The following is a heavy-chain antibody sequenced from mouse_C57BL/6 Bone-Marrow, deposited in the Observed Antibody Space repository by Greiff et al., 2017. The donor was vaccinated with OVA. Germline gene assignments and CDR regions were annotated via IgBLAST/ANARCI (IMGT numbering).Heavy chain of an antibody. D-gene: IGHD1-1*01. CDR3: TTYITTVVATNYCDY. CDR1: GFNIKDDY. Sequence: VQLQQSGAELVRPGASVKLSCTASGFNIKDDYMHWVKQRPEQGLEWIGWIDPENGDTEYASKFQGKATITADTSSNTAYLQLSSLTSEDTAVYYCTTYITTVVATNYCDYWGQGTTLTVSS. V-gene: IGHV14-4*01. J-gene: IGHJ2*01. CDR2: IDPENGDT.